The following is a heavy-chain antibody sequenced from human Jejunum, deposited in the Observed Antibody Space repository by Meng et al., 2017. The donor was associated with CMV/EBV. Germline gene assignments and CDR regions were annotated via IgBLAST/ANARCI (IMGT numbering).Heavy chain of an antibody. CDR3: ARAKPVGYDSGTYYNSFDC. D-gene: IGHD3-10*01. CDR1: TQY. J-gene: IGHJ4*02. V-gene: IGHV4-59*11. Sequence: TQYSGWIRQPPRKGLEWIGDIYYRGNTKYSPSLKSRVTISVDTSKKQFSLKLSSVAAADTAVYYCARAKPVGYDSGTYYNSFDCWGQGTLVTVSS. CDR2: IYYRGNT.